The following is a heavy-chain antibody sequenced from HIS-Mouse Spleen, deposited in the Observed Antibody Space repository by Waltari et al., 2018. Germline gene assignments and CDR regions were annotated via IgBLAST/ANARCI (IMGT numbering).Heavy chain of an antibody. Sequence: QVQLQESGPGLVKPSATLSLTCTVPGYPISRGYYWGWLRPPPGKGLEWIGSIYHSGSTYYNPSLKSRVTISVDTSKNQFSLKLSSVTAADTAVYYCARDSGYSSSSNAFDIWGQGTMVTVSS. V-gene: IGHV4-38-2*02. CDR1: GYPISRGYY. J-gene: IGHJ3*02. CDR3: ARDSGYSSSSNAFDI. CDR2: IYHSGST. D-gene: IGHD6-6*01.